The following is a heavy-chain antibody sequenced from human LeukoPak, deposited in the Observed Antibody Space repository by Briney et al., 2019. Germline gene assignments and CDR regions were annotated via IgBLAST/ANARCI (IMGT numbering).Heavy chain of an antibody. CDR1: GFTFSSYE. CDR3: ARASGNSAEFDY. Sequence: TGGSLRLSCAASGFTFSSYEMNWVRQAPGKGLEWVSYISSSGSTIYYADSVKGRFTISRDNAKNSLYLQTDSLRAEDTAVYYCARASGNSAEFDYWGQGTLVTVSS. D-gene: IGHD4-23*01. J-gene: IGHJ4*02. V-gene: IGHV3-48*03. CDR2: ISSSGSTI.